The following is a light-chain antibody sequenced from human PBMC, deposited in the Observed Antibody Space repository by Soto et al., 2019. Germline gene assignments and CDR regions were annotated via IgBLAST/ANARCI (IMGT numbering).Light chain of an antibody. CDR1: SSDVGGYNL. CDR3: CSYAGSSTFAYV. J-gene: IGLJ1*01. V-gene: IGLV2-23*03. CDR2: EGS. Sequence: SALTEPAAGSGSPGQSITISCTGTSSDVGGYNLVSWYQQHPGKAPKLMIYEGSKRPSGVSNRFSGSKSGNTASLTISGLQAEDEADYYCCSYAGSSTFAYVFGTGTKVTVL.